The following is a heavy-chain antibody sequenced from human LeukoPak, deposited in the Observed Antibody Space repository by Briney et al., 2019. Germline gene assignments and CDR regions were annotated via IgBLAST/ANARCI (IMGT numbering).Heavy chain of an antibody. Sequence: TGGSLRLSCAASGFTFSSYSMNWVRQVPGKGLEWVSYISSSSSTIYYADSVKGRFTISRDNAKNSLYLQMNSLRAEDTAVYYCARDPTKYYYDSSGYYYNWGQGTLVTVSS. V-gene: IGHV3-48*01. CDR1: GFTFSSYS. CDR2: ISSSSSTI. CDR3: ARDPTKYYYDSSGYYYN. J-gene: IGHJ4*02. D-gene: IGHD3-22*01.